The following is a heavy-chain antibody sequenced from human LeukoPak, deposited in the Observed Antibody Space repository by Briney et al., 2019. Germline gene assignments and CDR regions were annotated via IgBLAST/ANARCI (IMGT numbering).Heavy chain of an antibody. CDR2: IYYSGST. CDR3: ARGGGVRYYDSSGTFN. D-gene: IGHD3-22*01. V-gene: IGHV4-59*12. CDR1: GGSISSYY. Sequence: PSETLSLTCTVSGGSISSYYWSWLRQPPGKGLEWIGYIYYSGSTNYNPSLKSRVTISVDTSKNQFSLKLSSVTAADTAVYYCARGGGVRYYDSSGTFNWGQGTLVTVSS. J-gene: IGHJ4*02.